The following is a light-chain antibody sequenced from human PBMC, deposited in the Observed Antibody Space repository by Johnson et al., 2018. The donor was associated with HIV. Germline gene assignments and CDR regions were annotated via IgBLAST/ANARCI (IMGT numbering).Light chain of an antibody. Sequence: QAVLTQPPSVSAAPGQKVTISCSGSSSNIGNNYVSWYQQLPGTAPKLLIYESNQRPSGIPDRFSGSKSGTSATLGITGLQTGDEADYYCGTWDSSLSAGIFGTVTKVTVL. V-gene: IGLV1-51*02. J-gene: IGLJ1*01. CDR3: GTWDSSLSAGI. CDR2: ESN. CDR1: SSNIGNNY.